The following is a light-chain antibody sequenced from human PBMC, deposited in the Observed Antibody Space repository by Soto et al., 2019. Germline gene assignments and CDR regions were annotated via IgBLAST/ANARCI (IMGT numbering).Light chain of an antibody. CDR2: DVS. CDR1: SSDVGGYNY. J-gene: IGLJ1*01. V-gene: IGLV2-14*03. Sequence: QSALTQPASLSGSPGQSITISCTGTSSDVGGYNYVSWYQQHPGKGPKLMIYDVSNRPSGVSNRFSGSKSDNTASLTISGLQAEDEADYYCSSYRASSTTHYVFGTGTKLTVL. CDR3: SSYRASSTTHYV.